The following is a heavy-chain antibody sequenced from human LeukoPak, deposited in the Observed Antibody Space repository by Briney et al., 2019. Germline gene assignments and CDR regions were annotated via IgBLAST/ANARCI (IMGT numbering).Heavy chain of an antibody. CDR1: GFTFSSYW. Sequence: GGSLRLSCAASGFTFSSYWMSWVSQAPGKGLEWVANIKQDGSEKYYVDSVKGRFTISRDNAKNSLYLQMNRLRAEDTTVYYCASYNYYDSSGYYGRVYWGQGTLVTVSS. J-gene: IGHJ4*02. CDR2: IKQDGSEK. V-gene: IGHV3-7*01. D-gene: IGHD3-22*01. CDR3: ASYNYYDSSGYYGRVY.